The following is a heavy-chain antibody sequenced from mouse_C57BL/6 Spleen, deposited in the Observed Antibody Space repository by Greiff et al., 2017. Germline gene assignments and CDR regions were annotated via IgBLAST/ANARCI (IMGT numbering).Heavy chain of an antibody. CDR3: TEYDYPFAY. Sequence: DVMLVESGGGLVQPGGSMKLSCVASGFTFSNYWMNWVRQSPEKGLEWVAQIRLKSDNYATHYAESVKGRFTISRDDSKSSVYLQMNNLRAEDTGIYYCTEYDYPFAYWGQGTLVTVSA. D-gene: IGHD2-4*01. CDR1: GFTFSNYW. CDR2: IRLKSDNYAT. J-gene: IGHJ3*01. V-gene: IGHV6-3*01.